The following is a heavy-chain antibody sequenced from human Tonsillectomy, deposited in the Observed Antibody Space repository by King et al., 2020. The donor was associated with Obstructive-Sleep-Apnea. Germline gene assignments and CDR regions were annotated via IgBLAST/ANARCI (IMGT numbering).Heavy chain of an antibody. J-gene: IGHJ4*02. CDR3: ASLRKRYSVYDDPGDY. V-gene: IGHV3-11*06. Sequence: VQLVESGGGLVKPGGSLRLSCEASGFTFSDYSMSWIRQAPGKGLEWVSYISGSSSYTNYADSVKGRFTISRDNAKNSLYLQMNSLRAEDTAVYYCASLRKRYSVYDDPGDYWGQGTLVTVSS. CDR2: ISGSSSYT. D-gene: IGHD5/OR15-5a*01. CDR1: GFTFSDYS.